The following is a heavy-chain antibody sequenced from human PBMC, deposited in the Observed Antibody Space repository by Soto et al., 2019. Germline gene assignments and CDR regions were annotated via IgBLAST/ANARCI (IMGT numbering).Heavy chain of an antibody. V-gene: IGHV3-23*01. CDR3: AKARRIDY. CDR1: GFTFSSYT. J-gene: IGHJ4*02. Sequence: EVQLLESGGGLVEPGGSRRLSCAASGFTFSSYTMSWVRQAPGKGLERVSTISGSGSSTYSADSVKGRFTISRDNSKNSLYLQMNSLRVEVTAIYYCAKARRIDYWGQGTLVTVPS. CDR2: ISGSGSST.